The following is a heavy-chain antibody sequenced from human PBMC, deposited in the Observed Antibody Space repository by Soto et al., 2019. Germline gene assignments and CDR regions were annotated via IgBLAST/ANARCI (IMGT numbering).Heavy chain of an antibody. CDR2: IYWDDDE. CDR3: AHGSCSSAACYPNPYLDY. CDR1: GFSLSTTAEG. Sequence: QITLKESGPTLVKPTQPLTLTCTFSGFSLSTTAEGVGWIRQPPGNALERLALIYWDDDERYITSLKSRLTITKDTFKIQLVLTMTNVDPVDTATYYCAHGSCSSAACYPNPYLDYWGQGILVTVSS. V-gene: IGHV2-5*02. J-gene: IGHJ4*02. D-gene: IGHD2-2*01.